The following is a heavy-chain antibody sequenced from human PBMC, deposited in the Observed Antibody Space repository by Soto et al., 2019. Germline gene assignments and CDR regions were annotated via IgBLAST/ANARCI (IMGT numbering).Heavy chain of an antibody. Sequence: GGSLRLSCAASGFTFSSYSMNWVRQSPGEGLEWVSSISSSSSYIYYADSVKGRFTISRDNAKNSLYLQMNSLRAEDTAVYYCARDRRYSSSWPNWFDPWGQGTLVTVSS. D-gene: IGHD6-13*01. CDR1: GFTFSSYS. J-gene: IGHJ5*02. CDR2: ISSSSSYI. V-gene: IGHV3-21*01. CDR3: ARDRRYSSSWPNWFDP.